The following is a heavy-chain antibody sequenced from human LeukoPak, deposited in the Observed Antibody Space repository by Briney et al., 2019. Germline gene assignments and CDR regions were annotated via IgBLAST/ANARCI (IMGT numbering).Heavy chain of an antibody. J-gene: IGHJ4*02. CDR2: IIPIFGTA. Sequence: SAKVSCKASGGTFSSYAISWVRQAPGQGLEWMGGIIPIFGTANYAQKFQGRVTITTDESTSTAYMELSSLRSEDTAVYYCARALPSGSLHYFDYWGQGTLVTVSS. V-gene: IGHV1-69*05. D-gene: IGHD1-26*01. CDR3: ARALPSGSLHYFDY. CDR1: GGTFSSYA.